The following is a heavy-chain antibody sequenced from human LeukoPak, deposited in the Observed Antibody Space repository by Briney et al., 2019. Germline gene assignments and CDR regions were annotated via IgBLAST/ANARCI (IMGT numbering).Heavy chain of an antibody. D-gene: IGHD4-17*01. Sequence: GGSLRLSCAASGFTFSSYGMHWVRQAPGKGLEWVSSISSSSSYIYYADSVKGRFTISRDNAKNSLYLQMNSLRAEDTAVYYCARIDYGDYHFDYWGQGTLVTVSS. J-gene: IGHJ4*02. CDR2: ISSSSSYI. CDR1: GFTFSSYG. CDR3: ARIDYGDYHFDY. V-gene: IGHV3-21*01.